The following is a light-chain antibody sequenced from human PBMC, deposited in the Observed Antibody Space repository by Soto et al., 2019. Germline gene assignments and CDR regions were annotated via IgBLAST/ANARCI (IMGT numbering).Light chain of an antibody. V-gene: IGLV2-14*01. J-gene: IGLJ1*01. Sequence: QSALTQSASVSGSPGQSITISCTGTNNDVGNYNYVSWYQQHPGEVPKLIIFNVNNRPSGVSNRFSGSKSGNTASLTISGLQAEDEADYYCSSFTSSTTYVFGTGTKVTVL. CDR2: NVN. CDR3: SSFTSSTTYV. CDR1: NNDVGNYNY.